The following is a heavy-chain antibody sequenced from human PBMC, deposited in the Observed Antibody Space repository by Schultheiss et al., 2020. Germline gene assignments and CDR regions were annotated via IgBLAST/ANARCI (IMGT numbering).Heavy chain of an antibody. D-gene: IGHD4-17*01. CDR2: IKSKTDGGTT. CDR3: VRAKGDYWRYHYGMDV. V-gene: IGHV3-15*01. Sequence: WSLKLSCAAPGFTFGYWMSWVRQAPGKGLEWVGRIKSKTDGGTTDYAAPVKGRFTISRDDSKNTLYLQMDSLGAEDTAVYYCVRAKGDYWRYHYGMDVWGQGTTVTVSS. J-gene: IGHJ6*02. CDR1: GFTFGYW.